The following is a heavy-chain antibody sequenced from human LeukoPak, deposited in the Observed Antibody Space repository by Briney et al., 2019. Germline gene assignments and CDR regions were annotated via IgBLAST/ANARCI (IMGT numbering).Heavy chain of an antibody. V-gene: IGHV1-2*02. Sequence: GASVKVSCKASGYTFTGYYMHWVRQAPGQGREGMGWIDPNSGGTNYAQKFQGRVTMTRDTSISTAYMELSRLRSDDTAVYYCARDLLPAAMGAPGYWGQGTLVTVSS. CDR3: ARDLLPAAMGAPGY. D-gene: IGHD2-2*01. CDR2: IDPNSGGT. CDR1: GYTFTGYY. J-gene: IGHJ4*02.